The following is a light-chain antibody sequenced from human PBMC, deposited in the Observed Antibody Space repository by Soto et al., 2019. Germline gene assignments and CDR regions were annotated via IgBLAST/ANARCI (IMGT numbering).Light chain of an antibody. CDR2: RAS. J-gene: IGKJ4*01. V-gene: IGKV3-20*01. CDR1: QSVSSN. Sequence: DILMTQSPATLSLSPGGRATLSCRASQSVSSNLAWYQQKPGQAPRLLIQRASTRATGIPARFSGSGSGTDFTLTISRLEPEDFAVYFCQQPGSSPLTFGGGTKVDIK. CDR3: QQPGSSPLT.